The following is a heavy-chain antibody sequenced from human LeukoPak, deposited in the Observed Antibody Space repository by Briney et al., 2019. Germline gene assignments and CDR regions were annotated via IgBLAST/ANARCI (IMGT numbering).Heavy chain of an antibody. Sequence: SVKVSCKASGGTFSSYAISWVRQAPGQGLEWMGGIIPIFGTANYAQKFQGRVTITADESTSTAYMELSSLRSEDTAVYYCARWWSTYYYDSSGLLSLGAFDIWGQGTMVTVSS. J-gene: IGHJ3*02. V-gene: IGHV1-69*01. CDR2: IIPIFGTA. CDR1: GGTFSSYA. D-gene: IGHD3-22*01. CDR3: ARWWSTYYYDSSGLLSLGAFDI.